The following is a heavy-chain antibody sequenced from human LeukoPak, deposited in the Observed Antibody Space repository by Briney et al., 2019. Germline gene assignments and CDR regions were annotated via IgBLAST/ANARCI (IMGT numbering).Heavy chain of an antibody. J-gene: IGHJ6*03. CDR1: GYSISSGYY. D-gene: IGHD6-13*01. V-gene: IGHV4-38-2*02. CDR2: IYHSGST. Sequence: SETLSLTCTVSGYSISSGYYWGWIRQPPGKGLEWIGSIYHSGSTYYNPSLKSRVTISVDTSKNQFSLKLSSVTAPDTAVYYCASPAAGNNYYYYYYMDVWGKGTTVTVSS. CDR3: ASPAAGNNYYYYYYMDV.